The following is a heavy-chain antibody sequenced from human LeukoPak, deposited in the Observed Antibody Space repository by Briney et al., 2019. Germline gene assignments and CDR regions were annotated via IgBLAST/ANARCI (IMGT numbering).Heavy chain of an antibody. CDR2: ISPSGGST. V-gene: IGHV1-46*01. CDR1: GYTFTSYY. CDR3: ARVGRGWNAFDI. D-gene: IGHD6-19*01. Sequence: ASVKVSCKASGYTFTSYYMHWVRQAPGHGLEWMGIISPSGGSTSYAQKFQGRVTMTRDTSTSTVYRELSSLRSEDTAVYYCARVGRGWNAFDIWGQGTMVTVSS. J-gene: IGHJ3*02.